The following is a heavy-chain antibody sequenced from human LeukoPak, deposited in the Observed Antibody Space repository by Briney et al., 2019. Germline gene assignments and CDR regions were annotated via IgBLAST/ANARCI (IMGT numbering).Heavy chain of an antibody. Sequence: PGASLRLSCAASGFTFSRYAMSWVRQGPGKGLEWVSAISVSGDNTYYADSVKGRFTVSRDNSKNTLYLQMNSLGAEDTALYYCARGGGMDVWGQGTTVAVSS. V-gene: IGHV3-23*01. CDR3: ARGGGMDV. CDR1: GFTFSRYA. CDR2: ISVSGDNT. J-gene: IGHJ6*02.